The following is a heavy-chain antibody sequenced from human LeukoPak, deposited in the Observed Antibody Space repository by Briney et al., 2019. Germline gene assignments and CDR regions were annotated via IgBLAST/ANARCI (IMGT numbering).Heavy chain of an antibody. J-gene: IGHJ4*02. D-gene: IGHD4-17*01. V-gene: IGHV3-23*01. Sequence: PGGSLRLSCAASGFTFNDFAMNWVRQAPGKGLEWVSAISGSGGSTYYVDSVKGRFTVSRDNSKNTLYLQMNSLRSEDTAVYYCAKDPVTTRGAPTYWGQGTLVTVSS. CDR1: GFTFNDFA. CDR2: ISGSGGST. CDR3: AKDPVTTRGAPTY.